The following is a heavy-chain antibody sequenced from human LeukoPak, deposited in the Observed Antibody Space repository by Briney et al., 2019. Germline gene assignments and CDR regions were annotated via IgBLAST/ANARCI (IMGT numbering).Heavy chain of an antibody. D-gene: IGHD5-24*01. CDR2: ISGSGDST. CDR3: ARRDDHNGRDY. V-gene: IGHV3-23*01. CDR1: GFTFIRYS. Sequence: QPGGSLRLSCAASGFTFIRYSMNGVRQAPGKGLEWVSVISGSGDSTYYADSVEGRFTISRDNSKNTVYLQMNSLGAEDTAMYYCARRDDHNGRDYWGQGTLVTVSS. J-gene: IGHJ4*02.